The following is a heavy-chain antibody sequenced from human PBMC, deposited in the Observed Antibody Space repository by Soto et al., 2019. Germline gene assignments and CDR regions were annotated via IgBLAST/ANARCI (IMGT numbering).Heavy chain of an antibody. CDR2: IYYSGST. Sequence: SETLSLTCAVSGYSISSGYYCGWIRQPPGKGLEWIGYIYYSGSTYYNPSLKSRVTISVDTSKNQFSLKLSSLTAADTAVYSCASYIVATMGYYFDYWGQGTLVTVSS. D-gene: IGHD5-12*01. CDR1: GYSISSGYY. J-gene: IGHJ4*02. V-gene: IGHV4-38-2*01. CDR3: ASYIVATMGYYFDY.